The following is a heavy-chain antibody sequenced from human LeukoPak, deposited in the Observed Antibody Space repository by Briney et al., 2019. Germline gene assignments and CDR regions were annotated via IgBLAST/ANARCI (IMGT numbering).Heavy chain of an antibody. CDR1: GFTFSSYS. CDR3: ARVGYSGYDWKGGYYYYYGMDV. CDR2: ISSSSSYI. V-gene: IGHV3-21*01. Sequence: GGSLRLSCAASGFTFSSYSMNWVRQAPGKGLEWFSSISSSSSYIYYADSVKGRFTISRDNAKNSLYLQMNSLRAEDTAVYYCARVGYSGYDWKGGYYYYYGMDVWGQGTTVTVSS. D-gene: IGHD5-12*01. J-gene: IGHJ6*02.